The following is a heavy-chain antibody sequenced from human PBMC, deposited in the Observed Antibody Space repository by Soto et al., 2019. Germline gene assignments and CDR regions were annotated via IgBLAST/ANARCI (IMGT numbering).Heavy chain of an antibody. V-gene: IGHV3-7*01. Sequence: GGSLRLSCAASGFTFSSYWMSWVRQAPGKGLEWVANIKQAGSEKYYVDSVKGRFTISRDNAKNSLYLQMNSLRAEDTAVYYCARELLGYCTKGVCYTGAFDIWGQGTMVTVSS. J-gene: IGHJ3*02. CDR3: ARELLGYCTKGVCYTGAFDI. CDR1: GFTFSSYW. D-gene: IGHD2-8*01. CDR2: IKQAGSEK.